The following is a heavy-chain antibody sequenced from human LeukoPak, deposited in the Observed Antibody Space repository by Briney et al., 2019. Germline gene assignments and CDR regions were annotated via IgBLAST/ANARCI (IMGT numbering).Heavy chain of an antibody. CDR2: IYTDGTT. V-gene: IGHV3-53*01. Sequence: GGSLRLSCAASGFSVSINYMSWVRQAPAKGLECVSVIYTDGTTYCADSVKGRFTISRDHSNNTLYLQMNSLRAEDTAMYYCARDFRRASDAFDIWGQGTMVTVSS. CDR3: ARDFRRASDAFDI. J-gene: IGHJ3*02. CDR1: GFSVSINY.